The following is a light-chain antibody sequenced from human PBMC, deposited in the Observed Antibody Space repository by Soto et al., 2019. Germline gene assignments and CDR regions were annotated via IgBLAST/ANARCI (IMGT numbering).Light chain of an antibody. V-gene: IGKV1-5*01. Sequence: DLHPTHTVATLSASLAHIVLITYRASQNIRNWLAWYQQKPGKAPNPLIYEASSLKSGVPARFSGSGSGTDFTLTIRSLQPEDFATYYCQQPISFPVPFGQGTRLEIK. CDR1: QNIRNW. J-gene: IGKJ5*01. CDR3: QQPISFPVP. CDR2: EAS.